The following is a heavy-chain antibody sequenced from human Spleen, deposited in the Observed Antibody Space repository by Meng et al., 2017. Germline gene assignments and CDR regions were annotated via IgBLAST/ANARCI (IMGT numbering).Heavy chain of an antibody. CDR2: INHSGST. CDR1: GGSFSDYY. D-gene: IGHD4-11*01. V-gene: IGHV4-34*01. CDR3: ARFSNYEGYFDY. Sequence: VQLQQWGAGLLKPSETLSLTCAVYGGSFSDYYWSWIRQPPGKGLEWIGEINHSGSTNYNPSLESRATISVDTSQNNLSLKLSSVTAADSAVYYCARFSNYEGYFDYWGQGTLVTVSS. J-gene: IGHJ4*02.